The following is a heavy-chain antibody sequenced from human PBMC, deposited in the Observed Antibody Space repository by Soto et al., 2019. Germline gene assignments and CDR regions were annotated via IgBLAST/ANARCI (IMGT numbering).Heavy chain of an antibody. Sequence: QVQLVESGGGLVKPGGSLRLSCAASGFTFSDYYMSWIRQAPGKGLEWVSNISSSSSYTNYADSVKGRFTVSRDNAKNSVYLEMNSLRGEDTAVYYCARSKGGSYGMDVWGQGTTVTVSS. J-gene: IGHJ6*02. CDR3: ARSKGGSYGMDV. V-gene: IGHV3-11*05. D-gene: IGHD1-26*01. CDR2: ISSSSSYT. CDR1: GFTFSDYY.